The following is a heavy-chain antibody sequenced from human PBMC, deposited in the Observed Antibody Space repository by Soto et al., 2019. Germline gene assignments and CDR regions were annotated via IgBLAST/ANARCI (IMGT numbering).Heavy chain of an antibody. CDR3: ATQRGGIAVAVDH. V-gene: IGHV1-46*01. D-gene: IGHD6-13*01. CDR1: GYTFTRYY. CDR2: INPSDGST. J-gene: IGHJ4*02. Sequence: ATVKVSCKASGYTFTRYYVHWVRQAPGQGLEWMGIINPSDGSTSYAQKFQGRVTMTRDTSTSTVYMELSSLSSEDTGVFYCATQRGGIAVAVDHWGEGTLVTVSS.